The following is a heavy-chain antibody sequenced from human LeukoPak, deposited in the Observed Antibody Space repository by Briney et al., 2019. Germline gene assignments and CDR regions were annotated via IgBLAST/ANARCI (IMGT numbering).Heavy chain of an antibody. CDR3: ASKRRGYCTNGVCYPTLDY. D-gene: IGHD2-8*01. Sequence: SETLSLTCAVYGGSFSGYYWSWIRQPPGKGLEWIGEINHSGSTNYNPSLKSRVTISVDTSKNQFSLKLSSVTAADTAVYYCASKRRGYCTNGVCYPTLDYWGQGTLVTVSS. J-gene: IGHJ4*02. V-gene: IGHV4-34*01. CDR1: GGSFSGYY. CDR2: INHSGST.